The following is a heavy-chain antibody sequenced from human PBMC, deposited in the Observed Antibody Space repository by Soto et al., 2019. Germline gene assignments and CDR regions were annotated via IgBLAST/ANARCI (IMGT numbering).Heavy chain of an antibody. D-gene: IGHD5-18*01. Sequence: QITLKESGPTLVKPTQTLTLTCTFSGFSLSTSGVGVGWIRQPPGKALEWLALIYWDDDKRYSPSLKSRLTIPTDTSKNQVVLTMPRIDPADTDTYYCAHRLVDTAMVYYYRIDFWGQGHLVTVSS. J-gene: IGHJ4*02. V-gene: IGHV2-5*02. CDR3: AHRLVDTAMVYYYRIDF. CDR2: IYWDDDK. CDR1: GFSLSTSGVG.